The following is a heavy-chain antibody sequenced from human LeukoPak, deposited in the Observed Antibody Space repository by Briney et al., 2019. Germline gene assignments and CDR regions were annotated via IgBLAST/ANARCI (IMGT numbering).Heavy chain of an antibody. CDR2: ISYDGSNK. V-gene: IGHV3-30-3*01. D-gene: IGHD3-22*01. CDR1: GFTFSSYA. CDR3: ARLGYDSSGYYY. J-gene: IGHJ4*02. Sequence: GGSLRLSCAASGFTFSSYAMHWVRQAPGKGLEWVAVISYDGSNKYYADSVKGRFTISRDNSKNTLYLQMNSLRAEDTAVYYCARLGYDSSGYYYWGQGTLVTVSS.